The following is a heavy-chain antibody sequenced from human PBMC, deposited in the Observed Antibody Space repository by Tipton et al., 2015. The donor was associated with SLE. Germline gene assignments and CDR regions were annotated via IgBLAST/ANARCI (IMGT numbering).Heavy chain of an antibody. CDR1: GGSFSGYY. V-gene: IGHV4-59*01. Sequence: TLSLTCAVYGGSFSGYYWSWIRQSPGKGLEWIGFKSTTGTTIYNPSLKSRVTIAVDTSKNQYSLRLTSVTAADSAVYFCARDNWGSLDIWGQGTMVTVSS. J-gene: IGHJ3*02. D-gene: IGHD7-27*01. CDR2: KSTTGTT. CDR3: ARDNWGSLDI.